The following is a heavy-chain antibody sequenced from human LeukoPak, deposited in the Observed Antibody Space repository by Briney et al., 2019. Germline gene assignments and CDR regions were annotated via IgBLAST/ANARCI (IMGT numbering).Heavy chain of an antibody. Sequence: GGSLRLSCEASGFNFDDYDFHWVRQAPGKGLEWVSGISWNRGTMSYADSVKDRFTISRDNAKNSVYLQMNALRPEDTALYYCARGPGYFDYFAYWGQGTLVTVSS. CDR3: ARGPGYFDYFAY. CDR2: ISWNRGTM. J-gene: IGHJ4*02. V-gene: IGHV3-9*01. D-gene: IGHD3-9*01. CDR1: GFNFDDYD.